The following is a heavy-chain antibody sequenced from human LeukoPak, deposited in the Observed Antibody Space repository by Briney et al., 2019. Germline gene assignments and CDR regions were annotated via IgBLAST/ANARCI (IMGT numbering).Heavy chain of an antibody. Sequence: PSETLSLTCAVSGGSISTSKWWSWVRQPPGKGLEWIGEIYYSGSTNYNPSLNDRVTISVDTSKNQFSLKLTSVTAADTAVYYCARGGLAAAGPIYYYFDYWGQGTLVTVSS. J-gene: IGHJ4*02. CDR2: IYYSGST. CDR3: ARGGLAAAGPIYYYFDY. V-gene: IGHV4-4*02. D-gene: IGHD6-13*01. CDR1: GGSISTSKW.